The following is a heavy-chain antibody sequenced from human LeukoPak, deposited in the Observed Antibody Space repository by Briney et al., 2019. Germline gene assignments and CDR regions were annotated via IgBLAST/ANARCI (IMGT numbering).Heavy chain of an antibody. J-gene: IGHJ4*02. CDR2: ITGSESST. CDR1: GFTFGSYA. CDR3: AEHRGSGVAGTGGVES. Sequence: GGSLRLSCAASGFTFGSYAMTWVRQAPGKGLEWVSVITGSESSTYYADSVRGRFTISRDNPKNTLYLQMNSLRADDTAVYYCAEHRGSGVAGTGGVESWGQGTLVTVSS. V-gene: IGHV3-23*01. D-gene: IGHD6-19*01.